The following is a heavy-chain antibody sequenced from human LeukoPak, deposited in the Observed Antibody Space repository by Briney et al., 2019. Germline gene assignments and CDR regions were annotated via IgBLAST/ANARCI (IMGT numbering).Heavy chain of an antibody. CDR3: ARGRYFDWGSRFDP. Sequence: SETLSLTCAVYGGSFSGYYWSWIRQPPGKGLEWIGEINHSGSTNYNPSLKSRVTISVDTSKNQFSLKLSSVAAADTAVYYCARGRYFDWGSRFDPWGQGTLVTVSS. CDR1: GGSFSGYY. V-gene: IGHV4-34*01. J-gene: IGHJ5*02. D-gene: IGHD3-9*01. CDR2: INHSGST.